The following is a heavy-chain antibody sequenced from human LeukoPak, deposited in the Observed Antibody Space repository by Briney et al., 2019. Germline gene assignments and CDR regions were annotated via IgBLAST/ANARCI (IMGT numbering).Heavy chain of an antibody. D-gene: IGHD6-19*01. Sequence: ASAKVSCKASGYTFTGYYMHWVRQAPGQGLEWMGWINPNSGGTNYAQKFQGWVTMTRDTSISTAYMELSRLRSDDTAVYYCARGAVAGTHTFDYWGQGTLVTVSS. J-gene: IGHJ4*02. CDR1: GYTFTGYY. CDR3: ARGAVAGTHTFDY. V-gene: IGHV1-2*04. CDR2: INPNSGGT.